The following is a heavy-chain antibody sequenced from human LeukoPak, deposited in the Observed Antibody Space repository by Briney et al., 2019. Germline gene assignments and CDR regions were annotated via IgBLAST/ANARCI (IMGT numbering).Heavy chain of an antibody. CDR2: ISSSSSYI. J-gene: IGHJ4*02. CDR3: ARDSLYSSSSGEYDY. Sequence: GGSLLLSCAASGFTFSSYSMNWVRQAPGKGLEWVSSISSSSSYIYYADSVKGRFTISRDNAKNSLYLQMNSLRAEDTAVYYCARDSLYSSSSGEYDYWGQGTLVTVSS. D-gene: IGHD6-6*01. V-gene: IGHV3-21*01. CDR1: GFTFSSYS.